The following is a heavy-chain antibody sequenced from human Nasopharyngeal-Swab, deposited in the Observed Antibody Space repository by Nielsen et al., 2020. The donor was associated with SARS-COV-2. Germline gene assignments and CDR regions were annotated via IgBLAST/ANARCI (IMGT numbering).Heavy chain of an antibody. J-gene: IGHJ5*02. CDR3: ARDLGIRFLEWLPGFDP. CDR1: GGSISSSSYY. CDR2: IYYSGST. V-gene: IGHV4-39*02. Sequence: ESLKISCTVSGGSISSSSYYWGWIRQPPGKGLEWIGSIYYSGSTYYNPSLKSRVTISVDTSKNQFSLKLSSVTAADTAVYYCARDLGIRFLEWLPGFDPWGQGTLVTVSS. D-gene: IGHD3-3*01.